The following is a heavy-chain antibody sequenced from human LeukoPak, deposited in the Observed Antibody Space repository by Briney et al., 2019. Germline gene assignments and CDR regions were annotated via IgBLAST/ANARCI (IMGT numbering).Heavy chain of an antibody. D-gene: IGHD3-10*01. V-gene: IGHV3-23*01. Sequence: GGSLRLSCAASGFTFSSYAMSWVRQAPGKGLEWVSTVSGSGGSTYYADSVKGRFTISRDNSKNTLYLQMNSLRAEDTAVFYCAERVNFGSGSYSKASYYFDYWGQGTLVTVSS. CDR1: GFTFSSYA. CDR2: VSGSGGST. J-gene: IGHJ4*02. CDR3: AERVNFGSGSYSKASYYFDY.